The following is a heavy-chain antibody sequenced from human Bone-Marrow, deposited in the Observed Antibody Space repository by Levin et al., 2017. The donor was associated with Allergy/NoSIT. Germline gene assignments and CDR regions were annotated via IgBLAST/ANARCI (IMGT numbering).Heavy chain of an antibody. Sequence: GGSLRLSCAASGFTFSSYGMHWVRQAPGKGLEWVAVISYDGSNKYYADSVKGRFIISRDNSKNTLYLQMNSLRAEDTAVYYCAKLASTVDYWGQGTLVTVSS. CDR2: ISYDGSNK. CDR3: AKLASTVDY. CDR1: GFTFSSYG. D-gene: IGHD2-2*01. V-gene: IGHV3-30*18. J-gene: IGHJ4*02.